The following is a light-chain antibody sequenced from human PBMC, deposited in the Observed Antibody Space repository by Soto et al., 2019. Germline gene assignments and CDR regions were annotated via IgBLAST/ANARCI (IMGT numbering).Light chain of an antibody. J-gene: IGLJ1*01. CDR3: SSYTCSLTSYV. Sequence: QSVLTQPASVSGSPGQSITISCTGTSSDVGGYNYVSWYQQHPGKAPKLMIYDVSNRPSGVSNRFSGSKSGNTASLTISGLQAEDEADYSCSSYTCSLTSYVSRTGTK. V-gene: IGLV2-14*01. CDR2: DVS. CDR1: SSDVGGYNY.